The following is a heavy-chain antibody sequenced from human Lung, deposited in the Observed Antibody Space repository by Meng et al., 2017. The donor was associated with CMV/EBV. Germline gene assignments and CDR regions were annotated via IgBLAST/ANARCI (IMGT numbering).Heavy chain of an antibody. CDR1: GGSISGYY. Sequence: SETLSLTCAVSGGSISGYYWSWIRQPPGKGLEWMGYIYYTGSTNYNPSLKSRVIISLDTSKNQFSLKLRSVTAADTAVYYCARATGGNGLVAYYYYGLDVWGQGXTVTVSS. D-gene: IGHD5-12*01. CDR2: IYYTGST. V-gene: IGHV4-59*01. J-gene: IGHJ6*02. CDR3: ARATGGNGLVAYYYYGLDV.